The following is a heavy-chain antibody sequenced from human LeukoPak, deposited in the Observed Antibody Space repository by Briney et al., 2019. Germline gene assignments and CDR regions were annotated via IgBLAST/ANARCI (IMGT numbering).Heavy chain of an antibody. CDR1: GGSISSGGYY. D-gene: IGHD2-21*02. J-gene: IGHJ4*02. CDR3: ARAASGTMGDLYIYY. Sequence: PSQTLSLTCTVSGGSISSGGYYWSGIRQHPGKVLEWIGYIYYSGSTYYNPSLKSRVTISVDTSKNQFYLKLSSVTAADTAVYYCARAASGTMGDLYIYYWGQGTLVTVSS. CDR2: IYYSGST. V-gene: IGHV4-31*03.